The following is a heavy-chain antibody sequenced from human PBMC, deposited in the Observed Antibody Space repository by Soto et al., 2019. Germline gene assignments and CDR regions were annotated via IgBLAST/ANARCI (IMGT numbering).Heavy chain of an antibody. D-gene: IGHD2-8*01. J-gene: IGHJ5*02. V-gene: IGHV4-59*01. Sequence: SETLSLTCTVSGGSISSYYWSWVRQPPGKGLEWIGYIYYSGSTNYNPSLKSRVTISVDTSKNQFSLKLSSVTAADTAVYYCASLIGYCTNGVCYMGGLGFDPWGQGTLVTVSS. CDR1: GGSISSYY. CDR3: ASLIGYCTNGVCYMGGLGFDP. CDR2: IYYSGST.